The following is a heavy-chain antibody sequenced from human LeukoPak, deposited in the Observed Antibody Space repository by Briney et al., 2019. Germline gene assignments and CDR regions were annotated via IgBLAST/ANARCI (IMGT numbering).Heavy chain of an antibody. Sequence: GASVKVSCKASGYTFTGYCVHWVRQAPGQGLEWMGWINPNSGGTNYAQKFQGRVTMTRDTSISTAYMELSRLRSDDTAVYYCARDRITMVRGANGSWFDPWGQGTLVTVSS. CDR1: GYTFTGYC. D-gene: IGHD3-10*01. CDR2: INPNSGGT. J-gene: IGHJ5*02. V-gene: IGHV1-2*02. CDR3: ARDRITMVRGANGSWFDP.